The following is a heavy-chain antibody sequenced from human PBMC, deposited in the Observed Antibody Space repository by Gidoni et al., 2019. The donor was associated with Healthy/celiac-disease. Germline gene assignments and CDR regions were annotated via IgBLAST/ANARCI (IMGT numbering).Heavy chain of an antibody. CDR3: AAGWPLGHFDL. D-gene: IGHD6-19*01. Sequence: QLQLQESGPGLVKPSESRSLTCTVSGGTISSSSYYWGWIGQPPGQGLEWIGSLYYSGSTYYNPSLTSRVTISLDTSKNQFSLKLSSVTAADTAVYSCAAGWPLGHFDLLGRGTLVTVSS. CDR1: GGTISSSSYY. V-gene: IGHV4-39*01. J-gene: IGHJ2*01. CDR2: LYYSGST.